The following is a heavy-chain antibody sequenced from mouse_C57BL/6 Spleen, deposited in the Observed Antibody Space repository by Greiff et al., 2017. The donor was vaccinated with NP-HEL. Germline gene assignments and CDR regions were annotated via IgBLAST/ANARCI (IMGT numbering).Heavy chain of an antibody. CDR3: ARPSSYYSNYAFAY. CDR1: GYAFSSYW. D-gene: IGHD2-5*01. CDR2: IYPGDGDT. V-gene: IGHV1-80*01. J-gene: IGHJ3*01. Sequence: QVQLQQSGAELVKPGASVKISCKASGYAFSSYWMNWVKQRPGKGLEWIGQIYPGDGDTNYNGKFKGKATLTADKSSSTAYMQLSSLTSEDSAVYFCARPSSYYSNYAFAYWGQGTLVTVSA.